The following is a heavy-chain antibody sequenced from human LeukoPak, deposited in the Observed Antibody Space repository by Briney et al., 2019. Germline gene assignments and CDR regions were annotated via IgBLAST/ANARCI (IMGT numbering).Heavy chain of an antibody. D-gene: IGHD6-13*01. Sequence: KPSETLSLTCAVYGGSFSGYYWSWIRQPPGKGLEWIGEINYSGSTNYNPSLKSRVTISVDTSKNQFSLKLSSVTAADTAVYYCARVPSGSSSWSQYFQHWGQGTLVTVSS. J-gene: IGHJ1*01. V-gene: IGHV4-34*01. CDR3: ARVPSGSSSWSQYFQH. CDR2: INYSGST. CDR1: GGSFSGYY.